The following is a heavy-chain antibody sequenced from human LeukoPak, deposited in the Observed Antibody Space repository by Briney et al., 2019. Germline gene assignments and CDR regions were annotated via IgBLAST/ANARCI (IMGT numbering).Heavy chain of an antibody. D-gene: IGHD1-26*01. J-gene: IGHJ4*02. Sequence: ASVKVSCKASGGTFSSYAISWVRQAPGQGLEWMGGIIPIFGTANYAQKFQGRVTITADESTSTAYMELSSLRSEYTAVYYCAREAEGATNPSQFDYWGQGTLVTVSS. CDR3: AREAEGATNPSQFDY. CDR2: IIPIFGTA. CDR1: GGTFSSYA. V-gene: IGHV1-69*01.